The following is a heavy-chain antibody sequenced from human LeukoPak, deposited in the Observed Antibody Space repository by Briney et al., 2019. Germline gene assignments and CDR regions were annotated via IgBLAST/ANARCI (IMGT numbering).Heavy chain of an antibody. D-gene: IGHD6-19*01. CDR1: GFTVSSNY. V-gene: IGHV3-66*01. Sequence: GFLRLSCAASGFTVSSNYMSWVRQAPGKGLEWVSVIYSGGSTYYADSVKGRFTISRDNSKNTLYLQMNSLRAEDTAVYYCARELPYSSGWYGFDYWGQGTLVTVSS. CDR2: IYSGGST. J-gene: IGHJ4*02. CDR3: ARELPYSSGWYGFDY.